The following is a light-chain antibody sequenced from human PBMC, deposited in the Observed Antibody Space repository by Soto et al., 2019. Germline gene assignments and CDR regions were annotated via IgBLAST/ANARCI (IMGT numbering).Light chain of an antibody. CDR3: QTWGTGIRI. V-gene: IGLV4-69*01. CDR2: VNTDGSH. CDR1: SGHSSYA. Sequence: QPVLAQSPSASASLGASVKLTCTLSSGHSSYAIAWHQQQPEKGPRYLLNVNTDGSHSKGDGIPDRFSGSSSGAERYLTISNLQSEDEADYYCQTWGTGIRIFGGGTKLTVL. J-gene: IGLJ2*01.